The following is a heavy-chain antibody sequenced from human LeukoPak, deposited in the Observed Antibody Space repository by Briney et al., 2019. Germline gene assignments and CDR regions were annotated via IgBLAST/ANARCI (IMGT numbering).Heavy chain of an antibody. CDR1: GGSISSYY. CDR3: ARLTTDCGGDCFLPLDY. CDR2: IYYSGST. J-gene: IGHJ4*02. V-gene: IGHV4-59*08. D-gene: IGHD2-21*02. Sequence: SETLSLTCTVCGGSISSYYWSLIRQPPGKGLEWIGYIYYSGSTNYNPSLKSRVTISVDTSKNQFSLRLSSVTAADTAVYYCARLTTDCGGDCFLPLDYWGQGTLVTVSS.